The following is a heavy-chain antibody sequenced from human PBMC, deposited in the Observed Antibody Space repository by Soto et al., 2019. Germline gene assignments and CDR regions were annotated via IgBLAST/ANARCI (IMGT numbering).Heavy chain of an antibody. CDR1: GFTFGDLS. CDR3: AKTMSRVGGYDLNWFDP. V-gene: IGHV3-23*01. CDR2: ISGTRGRQRNT. J-gene: IGHJ5*02. Sequence: GRSLRLPYAAAGFTFGDLSRTRVLQAPGKGLEWVSTISGTRGRQRNTFYTASLKVRFTVTRDNSKNTLFLQMHSLRVEDTAVYFCAKTMSRVGGYDLNWFDPWGQGTLVTVPS. D-gene: IGHD5-12*01.